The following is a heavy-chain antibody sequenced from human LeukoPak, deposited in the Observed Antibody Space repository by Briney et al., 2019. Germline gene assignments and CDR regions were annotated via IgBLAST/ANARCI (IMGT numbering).Heavy chain of an antibody. V-gene: IGHV3-9*03. J-gene: IGHJ4*02. Sequence: PGGSLRLSCAASGFTFDDYAMHWVRQAPGKGLEWVSGISWNSGSIGYADSVKGRFTISRDNAKNSLYLQMNSLRAEDVALYYCAKAYCSSTSCFFDYWGQGTLVTVSS. CDR3: AKAYCSSTSCFFDY. D-gene: IGHD2-2*01. CDR2: ISWNSGSI. CDR1: GFTFDDYA.